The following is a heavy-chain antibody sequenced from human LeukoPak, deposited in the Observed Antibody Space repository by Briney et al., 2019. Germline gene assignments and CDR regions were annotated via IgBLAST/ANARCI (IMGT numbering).Heavy chain of an antibody. Sequence: SQTLSLTCTVSGGSISSGSYCWNWIRQPAGKGLEWIRRIYTSGSTNYNPSLKSRVTISVDTSKNQFSLRLSSVTAADTAVHYCARVRDGRGENAFDIWGQGTMVTVSS. CDR2: IYTSGST. CDR1: GGSISSGSYC. J-gene: IGHJ3*02. V-gene: IGHV4-61*02. D-gene: IGHD3-16*01. CDR3: ARVRDGRGENAFDI.